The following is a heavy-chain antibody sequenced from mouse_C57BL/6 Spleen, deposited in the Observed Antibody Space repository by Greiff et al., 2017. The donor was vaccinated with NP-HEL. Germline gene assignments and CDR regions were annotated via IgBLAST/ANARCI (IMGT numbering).Heavy chain of an antibody. D-gene: IGHD2-5*01. CDR2: IHPNSGST. CDR1: GYTFTSYW. CDR3: ARGGAYYSNYEDY. J-gene: IGHJ2*01. Sequence: QVQLKQPGAELVKPGASVKLSCKASGYTFTSYWMHWVKQRPGQGLEWIGMIHPNSGSTNYNEKFKSKATLTVDKSSSTAYMQLSSLTSEDSAVYYCARGGAYYSNYEDYCGQGTTLTVSS. V-gene: IGHV1-64*01.